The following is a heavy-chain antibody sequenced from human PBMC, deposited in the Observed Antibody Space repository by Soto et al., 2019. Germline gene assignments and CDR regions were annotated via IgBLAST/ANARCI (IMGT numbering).Heavy chain of an antibody. CDR1: GGSFSGYY. J-gene: IGHJ6*03. CDR2: INHSGST. D-gene: IGHD5-12*01. CDR3: ARSGPYSGYDFRYYYYYMDV. V-gene: IGHV4-34*01. Sequence: SETLSLTCAVYGGSFSGYYWSWIRQPPGKGLEWIGEINHSGSTNYNPSLKSRVTISVDTSKNQFSLKLSSVTAADTAVYYCARSGPYSGYDFRYYYYYMDVWGKGTTVTVSS.